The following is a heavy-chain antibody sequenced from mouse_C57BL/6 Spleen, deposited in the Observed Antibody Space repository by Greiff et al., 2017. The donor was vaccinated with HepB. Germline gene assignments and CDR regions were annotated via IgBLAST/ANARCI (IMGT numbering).Heavy chain of an antibody. CDR3: ARGSYYDYDDAMDY. Sequence: EVHLVESEGGLVQPGSSMKLSCTASGFTFSDYYMAWVRQVPEKGLEWVANINYDGSSTYYLDSLKSRFIISRDNAKNILYLQMSSLKSEDTATYYCARGSYYDYDDAMDYWGQGTSVTVSS. CDR1: GFTFSDYY. J-gene: IGHJ4*01. CDR2: INYDGSST. D-gene: IGHD2-4*01. V-gene: IGHV5-16*01.